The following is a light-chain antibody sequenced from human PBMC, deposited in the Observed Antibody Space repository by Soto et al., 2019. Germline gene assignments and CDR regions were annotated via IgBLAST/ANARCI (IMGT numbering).Light chain of an antibody. J-gene: IGKJ2*01. CDR2: DAS. CDR3: QQYNTWPPYT. CDR1: QSVSSN. V-gene: IGKV3-15*01. Sequence: DIVMTQSPGTLSVSPGERATLSCRASQSVSSNLAWYQQKPGQAPGLLIYDASTRATVIPARFSGSGSGTDYTLSISSLQSEDFAVYFCQQYNTWPPYTFGQGTKLEI.